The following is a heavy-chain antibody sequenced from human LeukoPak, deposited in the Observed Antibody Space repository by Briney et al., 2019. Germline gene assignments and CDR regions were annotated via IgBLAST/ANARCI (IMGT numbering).Heavy chain of an antibody. D-gene: IGHD6-19*01. CDR1: GYSISRGYY. Sequence: SETLSLTCAVSGYSISRGYYWGWIRQPPGNGLEWIGNIYHTGSTYYNPSLRSRVTISVDTSKNQFFLKLTSVTAADTAVYYCARGLEGYSDGWSGFFEYWGQGTLATVSS. V-gene: IGHV4-38-2*01. CDR2: IYHTGST. CDR3: ARGLEGYSDGWSGFFEY. J-gene: IGHJ4*02.